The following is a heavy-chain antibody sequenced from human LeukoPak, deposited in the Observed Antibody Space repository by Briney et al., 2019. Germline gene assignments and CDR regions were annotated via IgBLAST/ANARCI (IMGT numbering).Heavy chain of an antibody. V-gene: IGHV3-20*04. CDR3: ARGVRYCSGGSCYSNTLTYMDV. J-gene: IGHJ6*03. CDR2: INCNGGRK. D-gene: IGHD2-15*01. CDR1: GLTFDDYG. Sequence: PGGSLRLSCAASGLTFDDYGMSWVRQAPGQGLESVSGINCNGGRKGYVDSVKGRFTISRDNAKNSLYLQMNSLRADDTAVYYCARGVRYCSGGSCYSNTLTYMDVWGKGTTVTVSS.